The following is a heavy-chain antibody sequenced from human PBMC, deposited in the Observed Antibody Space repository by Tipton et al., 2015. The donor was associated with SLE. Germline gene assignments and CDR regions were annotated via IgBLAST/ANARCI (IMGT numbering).Heavy chain of an antibody. CDR2: IWYDGSKQ. CDR3: AAGLLWFGECFY. V-gene: IGHV3-33*01. D-gene: IGHD3-10*01. J-gene: IGHJ4*02. CDR1: GFTFSTYA. Sequence: SLRLSCTTSGFTFSTYAMHWVRQAPGKGLEWVAVIWYDGSKQYYADSVKGRFTISRDNSKNTLYLQMNSLRTEDTAVYYCAAGLLWFGECFYWGQGALVTVSS.